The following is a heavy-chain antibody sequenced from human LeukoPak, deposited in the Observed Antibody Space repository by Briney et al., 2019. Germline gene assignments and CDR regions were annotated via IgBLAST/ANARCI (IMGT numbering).Heavy chain of an antibody. Sequence: KASETLSLTCAVYGGSFSGYYWSWIRQPPGKGLEWLGEINHSGSTNYNPSLKSRVTISVDTSKNQFSLKLSSVTAADTAVYYCARGRRWQQLVGFDYWGQGTLVTVSS. CDR3: ARGRRWQQLVGFDY. D-gene: IGHD6-13*01. V-gene: IGHV4-34*01. CDR2: INHSGST. J-gene: IGHJ4*02. CDR1: GGSFSGYY.